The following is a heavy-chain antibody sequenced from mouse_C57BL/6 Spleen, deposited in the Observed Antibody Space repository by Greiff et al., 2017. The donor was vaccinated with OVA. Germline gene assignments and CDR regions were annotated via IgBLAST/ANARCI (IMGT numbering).Heavy chain of an antibody. Sequence: EVQLQQSGPELVKPGASVKISCKASGYSFTGYYMNWVKQSPEKSLEWIGEINPSTGGTTYNQKFKAKATLTVDKSSSTAYMQLKSLTSEDSAVYYCARGDYYGSNAMDYWGQGTSVTVFS. CDR2: INPSTGGT. D-gene: IGHD1-1*01. V-gene: IGHV1-42*01. CDR1: GYSFTGYY. J-gene: IGHJ4*01. CDR3: ARGDYYGSNAMDY.